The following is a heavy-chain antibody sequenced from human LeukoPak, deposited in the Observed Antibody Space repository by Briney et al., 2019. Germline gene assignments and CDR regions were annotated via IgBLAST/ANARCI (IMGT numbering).Heavy chain of an antibody. D-gene: IGHD3-22*01. J-gene: IGHJ6*03. CDR1: GGSISSSSYY. V-gene: IGHV4-39*01. CDR3: ASHGYYGYYYMDV. Sequence: PSETLSLTCTVSGGSISSSSYYWDWIRQPPGKGLEWIGSIYYSGSTYYNPSLKSRLTISVDTSKNQFSLKLSSVTAADTAVYYCASHGYYGYYYMDVWGKGTTVTVSS. CDR2: IYYSGST.